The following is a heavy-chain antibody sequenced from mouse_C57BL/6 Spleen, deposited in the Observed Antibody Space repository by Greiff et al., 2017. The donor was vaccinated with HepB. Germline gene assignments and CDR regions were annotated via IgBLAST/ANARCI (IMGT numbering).Heavy chain of an antibody. Sequence: QVQLQQSGPELVKPGASVKISCKASGYAFSSSWMNWVKQRPGKGLEWIGRIYPGDGDTNYNGKFKGKATLTADKSSSTAYMQLSSRTSEDSAVYFCARGGCTTVVGDYWGQGTTLTVSS. D-gene: IGHD1-1*01. J-gene: IGHJ2*01. V-gene: IGHV1-82*01. CDR2: IYPGDGDT. CDR1: GYAFSSSW. CDR3: ARGGCTTVVGDY.